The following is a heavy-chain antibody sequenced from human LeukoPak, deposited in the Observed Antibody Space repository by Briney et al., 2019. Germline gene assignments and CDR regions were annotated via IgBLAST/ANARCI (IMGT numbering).Heavy chain of an antibody. CDR3: ARGRLWFGLDP. Sequence: SETLSLTCTVSGGSISSYYWSWIRQPPGKGLECIGYFYYSGSTNYNPSLESRVTISGDTSKNQVSLKLSSVTAADTAVYFCARGRLWFGLDPWGQGTLVTVSS. D-gene: IGHD3-10*01. V-gene: IGHV4-59*01. CDR2: FYYSGST. J-gene: IGHJ5*02. CDR1: GGSISSYY.